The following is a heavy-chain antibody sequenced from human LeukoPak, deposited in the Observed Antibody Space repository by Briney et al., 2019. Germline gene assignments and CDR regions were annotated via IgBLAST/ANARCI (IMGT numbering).Heavy chain of an antibody. V-gene: IGHV4-34*01. CDR3: AKDTGQWLVRRYFDY. Sequence: PSETLSLTCGVYGGSFSGYYWSWIRQPPGKGLEWIGEINQSGSTNYNPSLKSRVTISVDSSKNQFSLKLTSVTAADTAVYYCAKDTGQWLVRRYFDYWGQGTLVTVSS. CDR1: GGSFSGYY. CDR2: INQSGST. D-gene: IGHD6-19*01. J-gene: IGHJ4*02.